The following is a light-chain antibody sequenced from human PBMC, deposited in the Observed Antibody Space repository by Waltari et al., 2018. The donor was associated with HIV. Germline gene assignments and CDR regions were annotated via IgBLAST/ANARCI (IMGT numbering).Light chain of an antibody. V-gene: IGLV1-51*01. CDR3: GRGGSRLRAVL. Sequence: QSVFTQPPSVSAAAGHMVTISCSGRNSNIGYNFVSWYQQLPGTAPKLLIYDSNKRPSGIPDRFSGSKSDTSATLDITGLQTGDEGDYYCGRGGSRLRAVLFGGGTKLTVL. J-gene: IGLJ3*02. CDR1: NSNIGYNF. CDR2: DSN.